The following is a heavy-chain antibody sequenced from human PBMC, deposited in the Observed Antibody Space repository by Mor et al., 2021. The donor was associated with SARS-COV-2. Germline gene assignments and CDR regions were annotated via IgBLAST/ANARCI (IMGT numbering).Heavy chain of an antibody. CDR2: FGTA. V-gene: IGHV1-69*01. J-gene: IGHJ4*02. Sequence: FGTANYAPKNQGRVTITADESMSTAYMELSSLRSEDTAVYYCARNLVGATRDYWGQGTLVTVSS. D-gene: IGHD1-26*01. CDR3: ARNLVGATRDY.